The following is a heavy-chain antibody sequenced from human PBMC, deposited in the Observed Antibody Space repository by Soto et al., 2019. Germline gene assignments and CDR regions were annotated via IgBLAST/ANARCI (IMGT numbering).Heavy chain of an antibody. Sequence: GASVKVSCKVSGYTLTELSMHWVRQTPGRGLEWMGGFDPADGETIYAQKFQGRVTMTEDTSTDTAYMDLTSLRSEDTAVYYCTVGRELSSGWHRYFDYWGQGTLVTVSS. CDR2: FDPADGET. CDR1: GYTLTELS. CDR3: TVGRELSSGWHRYFDY. D-gene: IGHD6-19*01. J-gene: IGHJ4*02. V-gene: IGHV1-24*01.